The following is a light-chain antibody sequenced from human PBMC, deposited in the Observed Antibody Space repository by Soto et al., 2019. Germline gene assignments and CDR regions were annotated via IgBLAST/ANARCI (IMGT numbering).Light chain of an antibody. CDR1: SSDVGGYNY. CDR3: GSYTSDNTVV. V-gene: IGLV2-14*01. Sequence: QSALTQPASVSGSPGQSITISCTGSSSDVGGYNYVSWYQQHPGKVPKLIIFEVSNRPSGVSSRFSGSKSGSTASLTISGLQSEDEADYYCGSYTSDNTVVFGGGTKLTVL. J-gene: IGLJ3*02. CDR2: EVS.